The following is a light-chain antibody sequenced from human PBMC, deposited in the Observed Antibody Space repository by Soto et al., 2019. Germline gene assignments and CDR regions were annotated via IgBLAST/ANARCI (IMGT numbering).Light chain of an antibody. Sequence: SYELSQPPSVSVAPGQTARITCGGNNIGTKSVHWYQQKPGRAPVLVVFNDSDRPSGIPERFSGSNSGDTATTATLTISRVEAGDEADYYCQVWDSSSEWVFGGGTKLTVL. J-gene: IGLJ3*02. CDR2: NDS. CDR3: QVWDSSSEWV. V-gene: IGLV3-21*02. CDR1: NIGTKS.